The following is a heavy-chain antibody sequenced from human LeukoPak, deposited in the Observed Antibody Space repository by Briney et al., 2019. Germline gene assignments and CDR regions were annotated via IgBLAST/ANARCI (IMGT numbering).Heavy chain of an antibody. CDR2: ISSSSSYI. V-gene: IGHV3-21*01. CDR1: GFTFSSYS. D-gene: IGHD3-22*01. CDR3: ARASSLYDSSGYYYFDY. J-gene: IGHJ4*02. Sequence: GGSLRLSCAVSGFTFSSYSMNWVRQAPGKGLEWVSSISSSSSYIYYADSVKGRFTISRDNAKNSLYLQMNSLRAEDTAVYYCARASSLYDSSGYYYFDYWGQGTLVTVSS.